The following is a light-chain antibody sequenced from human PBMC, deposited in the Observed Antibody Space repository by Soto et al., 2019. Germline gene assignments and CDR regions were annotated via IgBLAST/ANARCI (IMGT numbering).Light chain of an antibody. J-gene: IGKJ2*01. CDR2: GAS. V-gene: IGKV3-15*01. Sequence: EIVMTQSPATLSVSPGERATLSCRASQSVSSNLAWYQHKPGQAPRLLIYGASTRATCIPARFSGSGSGTEFTLTISSLQSEDFAVYYCQQYNNWPPYTLGQGTKLEIK. CDR1: QSVSSN. CDR3: QQYNNWPPYT.